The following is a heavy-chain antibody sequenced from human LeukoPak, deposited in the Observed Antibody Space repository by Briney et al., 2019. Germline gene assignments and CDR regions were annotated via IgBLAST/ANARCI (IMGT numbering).Heavy chain of an antibody. CDR2: IIPILGIA. Sequence: ASVKVSCKASGGTFSSYAISWVRQAPGQGLEWMGRIIPILGIANYAQKFQGRVTITADKSMSTAYMELSSLRSEDTAVYYCARLLGDSSGWKNFDYWGQGTLVTVSS. CDR3: ARLLGDSSGWKNFDY. J-gene: IGHJ4*02. V-gene: IGHV1-69*04. D-gene: IGHD6-19*01. CDR1: GGTFSSYA.